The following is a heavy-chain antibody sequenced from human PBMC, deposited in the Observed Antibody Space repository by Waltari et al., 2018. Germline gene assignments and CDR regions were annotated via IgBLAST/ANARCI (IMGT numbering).Heavy chain of an antibody. CDR3: ARANYGPDY. D-gene: IGHD3-10*01. V-gene: IGHV3-11*01. Sequence: QVQLVETGGGLVRPGGSLRLSCAASGFTFTDYYMSWLRQTPEKGLEWLSYISGPGTAKHCADSVKGRFTISRDNAKNSLFLQMNSLRADDTAVYYCARANYGPDYWGQGTLVTVSS. J-gene: IGHJ4*02. CDR1: GFTFTDYY. CDR2: ISGPGTAK.